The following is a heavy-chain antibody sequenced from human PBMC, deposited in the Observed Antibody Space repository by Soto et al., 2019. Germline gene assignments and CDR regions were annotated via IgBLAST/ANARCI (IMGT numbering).Heavy chain of an antibody. V-gene: IGHV1-18*04. J-gene: IGHJ6*02. CDR3: PSSCSGGSCYLVVQFLSPYCYGMDV. D-gene: IGHD2-15*01. CDR2: ISAYNGNT. Sequence: QVQLVQSGAEVKKPGASVKVSCKASGYTFTSYGISWVRQAPGQGLEWMGWISAYNGNTNYAQKLQVRVTMTTDTSTSTAYMEPRILRSDDTAVYYCPSSCSGGSCYLVVQFLSPYCYGMDVSRQGPTVTVS. CDR1: GYTFTSYG.